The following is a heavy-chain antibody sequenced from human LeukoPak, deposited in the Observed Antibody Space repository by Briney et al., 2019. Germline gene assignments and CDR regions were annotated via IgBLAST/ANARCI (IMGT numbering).Heavy chain of an antibody. CDR1: GFTFSSYW. V-gene: IGHV3-23*01. D-gene: IGHD3-3*01. J-gene: IGHJ4*02. Sequence: GGSLRLSCAASGFTFSSYWMSWVRQAPGKGLEWVSAISGSGGSTYYADSVKGRFTISRDNSKNTLYLQMNSLRAEDTAVYYCAKYSYYDFWSGYFDYWGQGTLVTVSS. CDR3: AKYSYYDFWSGYFDY. CDR2: ISGSGGST.